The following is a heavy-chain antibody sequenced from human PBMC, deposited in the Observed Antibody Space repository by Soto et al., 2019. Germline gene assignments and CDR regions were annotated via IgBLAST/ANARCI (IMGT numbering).Heavy chain of an antibody. Sequence: VQLQASGPGLVKPSGTLSLTCTVSGASVSTGSYYWSWIRQPPGKGLAWIGYVSFTGASNHNPSLLSSVAMSRHTSLIPSPPPLNSATPPYTPVYFWARTWRSTATLHYWRQGPLVSFSS. J-gene: IGHJ4*02. D-gene: IGHD2-21*02. CDR3: ARTWRSTATLHY. CDR2: VSFTGAS. CDR1: GASVSTGSYY. V-gene: IGHV4-61*01.